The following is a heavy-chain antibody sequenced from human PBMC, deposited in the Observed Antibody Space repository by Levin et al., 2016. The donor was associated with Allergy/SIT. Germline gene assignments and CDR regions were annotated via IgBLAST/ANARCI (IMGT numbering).Heavy chain of an antibody. CDR1: GGSFSGYY. V-gene: IGHV4-34*01. Sequence: SETLSLTCAVYGGSFSGYYWSWIRQPPGKGLEWIGEINHSGSTNYNPSLKSRVTISVDTSKNQFSLKLSSVTAADTAVYYCAREGFLEWLPPGWFDPWGQGTLVTVSS. D-gene: IGHD3-3*01. CDR2: INHSGST. CDR3: AREGFLEWLPPGWFDP. J-gene: IGHJ5*02.